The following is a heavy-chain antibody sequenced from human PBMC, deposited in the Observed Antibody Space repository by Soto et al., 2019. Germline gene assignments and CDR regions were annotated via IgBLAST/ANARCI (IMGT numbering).Heavy chain of an antibody. CDR1: GFSLSTSGVG. Sequence: QITLKESGPTVVKPTQTLTLTCTFSGFSLSTSGVGVGWIRQPPGKALEWLALIFWNDDKRSSPFLKNRLTITKDISKHQVVLSLTDVDPVDTATYFCAHTLGAYGYGPTYYFDFWGQGTLVTVSS. J-gene: IGHJ4*02. CDR2: IFWNDDK. CDR3: AHTLGAYGYGPTYYFDF. V-gene: IGHV2-5*01. D-gene: IGHD5-18*01.